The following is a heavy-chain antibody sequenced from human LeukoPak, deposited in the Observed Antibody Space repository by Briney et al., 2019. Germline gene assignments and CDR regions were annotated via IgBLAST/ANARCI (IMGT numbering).Heavy chain of an antibody. Sequence: GESLKISCKGSGYNFASSWIAWVRQVPGKGLEWMGLIYPGDSDTRYSPSFQGQVTISADKSISTTYLQWSSLKASDTAMYYCARSQGYCSGGSCLQGDWFDPWGRGTLVTVSS. D-gene: IGHD2-15*01. CDR3: ARSQGYCSGGSCLQGDWFDP. CDR1: GYNFASSW. J-gene: IGHJ5*02. CDR2: IYPGDSDT. V-gene: IGHV5-51*01.